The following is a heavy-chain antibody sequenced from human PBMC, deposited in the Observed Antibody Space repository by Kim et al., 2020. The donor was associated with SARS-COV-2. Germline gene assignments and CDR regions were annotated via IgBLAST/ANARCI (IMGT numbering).Heavy chain of an antibody. V-gene: IGHV1-69*01. Sequence: QKFQGRGTITADESTSTAYMELSSLRSEDTAVYYCARGYYDSSDYRPFDYWGQGTLVTVSS. J-gene: IGHJ4*02. D-gene: IGHD3-22*01. CDR3: ARGYYDSSDYRPFDY.